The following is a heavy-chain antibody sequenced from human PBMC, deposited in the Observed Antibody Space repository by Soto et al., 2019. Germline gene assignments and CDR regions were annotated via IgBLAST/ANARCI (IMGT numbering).Heavy chain of an antibody. CDR3: GRDVTAARGPWFDP. Sequence: GASVKVSCQASGYTFTSYGISWVRQAPGQGLEWMGWISAYNGNTNYAQKLQGRVTMTTDTSTSTAYMELRSLRSDDTAVYYCGRDVTAARGPWFDPWGQGTLVTVSS. J-gene: IGHJ5*02. CDR1: GYTFTSYG. CDR2: ISAYNGNT. D-gene: IGHD6-6*01. V-gene: IGHV1-18*01.